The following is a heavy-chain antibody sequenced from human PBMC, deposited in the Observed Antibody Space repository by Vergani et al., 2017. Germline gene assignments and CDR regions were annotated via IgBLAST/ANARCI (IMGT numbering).Heavy chain of an antibody. CDR2: INNDGHT. D-gene: IGHD3-10*01. V-gene: IGHV4-34*02. CDR3: AVQPRVNLVGGEIVTKRTFDD. J-gene: IGHJ4*02. Sequence: QVQLQQWGAGVVKPSGTLSLTCAVFGESFSSFYWSWIRQPPGKGLEWIGEINNDGHTNYHPSLESRVTVSRDTAKNQFSLNLMSVIRAGTAMYYCAVQPRVNLVGGEIVTKRTFDDWSQGSLVTVSS. CDR1: GESFSSFY.